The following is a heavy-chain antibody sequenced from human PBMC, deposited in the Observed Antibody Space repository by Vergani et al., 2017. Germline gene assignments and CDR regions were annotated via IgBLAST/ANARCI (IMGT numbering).Heavy chain of an antibody. Sequence: QVQMQASGPGLVKTSETLSLTCSASGAPISYWCWSWLRQPAGKGLEWIGRLCPSGSTNYKPSLKCRVTMSIDTSKNQFSLKLTSVTAADTAVYYCATGAGPFDIWGQGTLVTVSS. J-gene: IGHJ4*02. CDR3: ATGAGPFDI. D-gene: IGHD7-27*01. CDR2: LCPSGST. CDR1: GAPISYWC. V-gene: IGHV4-4*07.